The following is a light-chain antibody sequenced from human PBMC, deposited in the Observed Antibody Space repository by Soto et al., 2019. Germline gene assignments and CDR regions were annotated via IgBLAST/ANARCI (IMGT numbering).Light chain of an antibody. Sequence: QSALTQPASVSGSPGQSITISCTGTSSDVGAYNNVSWYQHHPGKAPKLIIYEVSNRPSGLSNRFSGSKSGNTASLTISGLQAEDEADYYCSSYTSSSTFVVGTGTKLTVL. J-gene: IGLJ1*01. CDR3: SSYTSSSTFV. V-gene: IGLV2-14*01. CDR1: SSDVGAYNN. CDR2: EVS.